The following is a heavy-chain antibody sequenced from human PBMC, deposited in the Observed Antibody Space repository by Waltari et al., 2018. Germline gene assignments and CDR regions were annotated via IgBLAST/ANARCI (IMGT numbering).Heavy chain of an antibody. CDR1: GGTFSSYA. CDR2: IIPIFGRA. J-gene: IGHJ4*02. D-gene: IGHD6-19*01. CDR3: AVRIAVAGTSFDY. V-gene: IGHV1-69*13. Sequence: QVQLVQSGAEVKKPGSSVKVSCKASGGTFSSYAISWVRQAPGQGLEWMGGIIPIFGRAKYAQKFQGRVTITADESTSTAYMELSSVGSEDTAVYYCAVRIAVAGTSFDYWGQGTLVTVSS.